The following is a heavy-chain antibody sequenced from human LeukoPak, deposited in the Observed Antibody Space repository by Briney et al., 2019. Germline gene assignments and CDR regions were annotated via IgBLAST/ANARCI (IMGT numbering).Heavy chain of an antibody. V-gene: IGHV3-23*01. Sequence: QPGGSLRLSCAASGFTFNSYAMSWVRRAPGKGLEWISAISGYGDITFYADSVKGRFTISRDNSKNTLYMQMDSLRAEDTAVYYCARRAYNWGAFDIWGQGTMVTVSS. CDR3: ARRAYNWGAFDI. D-gene: IGHD5-24*01. CDR2: ISGYGDIT. J-gene: IGHJ3*02. CDR1: GFTFNSYA.